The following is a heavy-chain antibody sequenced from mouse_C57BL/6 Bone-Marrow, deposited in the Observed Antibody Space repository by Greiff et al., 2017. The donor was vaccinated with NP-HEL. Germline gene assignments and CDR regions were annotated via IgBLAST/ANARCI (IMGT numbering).Heavy chain of an antibody. J-gene: IGHJ1*03. CDR2: ISDGGSYT. D-gene: IGHD1-1*01. Sequence: EVQGVESGGGLVKPGGSLKLSCAASGFTFGSYAMSWVRQTPEKRLEWVATISDGGSYTYYPDNVKGRFTISRDNAKNNLYLQMSHLKSEDTAMYYCARDLHYYGSSYWYFDVWGTGTTVTVSS. CDR3: ARDLHYYGSSYWYFDV. V-gene: IGHV5-4*01. CDR1: GFTFGSYA.